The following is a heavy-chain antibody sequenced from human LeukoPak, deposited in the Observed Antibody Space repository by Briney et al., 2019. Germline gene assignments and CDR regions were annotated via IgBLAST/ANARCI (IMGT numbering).Heavy chain of an antibody. V-gene: IGHV4-34*01. CDR3: ERADRYDFWSGYFYFDY. Sequence: GSLRLSCAASGCTFSSYAMSWVRPPPGKGLEWIGEINHSGSTNYNPSLKSRVTISVDTSKNQFSLKLSSVTAADTAVYYCERADRYDFWSGYFYFDYWGQGTLVTVSS. CDR1: GCTFSSYA. D-gene: IGHD3-3*01. CDR2: INHSGST. J-gene: IGHJ4*02.